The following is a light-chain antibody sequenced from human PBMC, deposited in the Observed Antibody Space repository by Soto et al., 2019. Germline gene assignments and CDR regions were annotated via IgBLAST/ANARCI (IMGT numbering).Light chain of an antibody. CDR1: QSVSNNY. V-gene: IGKV3-20*01. Sequence: VVTQSPVTLSLSPGARATLSGRASQSVSNNYLAWYQQKPGQAPRLLIYDASNRATGIPARFSGSGSGTDFTLTISRLEPEDFAVYYCQQYGSSGTFGQGTKVDIK. CDR3: QQYGSSGT. CDR2: DAS. J-gene: IGKJ1*01.